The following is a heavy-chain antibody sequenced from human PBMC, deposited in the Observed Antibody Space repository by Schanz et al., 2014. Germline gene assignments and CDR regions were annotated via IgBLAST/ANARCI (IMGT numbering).Heavy chain of an antibody. CDR3: ARESGGQNDLDTEPHKYTYMDV. D-gene: IGHD1-1*01. CDR1: GFGFDDYA. CDR2: INWNGGST. J-gene: IGHJ6*03. Sequence: EVQLVESGGGVVRPGGSLRLSCAASGFGFDDYAMSWVRQAPGKGLEWVSGINWNGGSTGYADSVKGRFTISRDNAKNSLYLQMNSLRAEDTALYYCARESGGQNDLDTEPHKYTYMDVWGKGTTVTVSS. V-gene: IGHV3-20*04.